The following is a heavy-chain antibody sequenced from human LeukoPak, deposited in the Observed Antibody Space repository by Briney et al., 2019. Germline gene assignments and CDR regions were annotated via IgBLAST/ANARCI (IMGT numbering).Heavy chain of an antibody. CDR1: GFTFHHYS. Sequence: PGGSLRLSCAASGFTFHHYSMHWVRQPPGKGLEWVSLISWDGAITYYADSVRGRFTISRDNSKNSLSLEMNSLRTEDTALYYCAKDSNTGGYSFDSWGQGTLVTVS. D-gene: IGHD5-12*01. CDR2: ISWDGAIT. CDR3: AKDSNTGGYSFDS. V-gene: IGHV3-43*01. J-gene: IGHJ4*02.